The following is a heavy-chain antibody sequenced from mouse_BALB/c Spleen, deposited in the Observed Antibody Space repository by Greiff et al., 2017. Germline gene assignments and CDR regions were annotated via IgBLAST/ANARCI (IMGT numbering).Heavy chain of an antibody. J-gene: IGHJ1*01. CDR1: GYSFTDYN. CDR3: ARRDYYGSSYVWYFDV. CDR2: IDPYNGGT. Sequence: VQLKESGPELVKPGASVKVSCKASGYSFTDYNMYWVKQSHGKSLEWIGYIDPYNGGTSYNQKFKGKATLTVDKSSSTAFMHLNSLTSEDSAVYYCARRDYYGSSYVWYFDVWGAGTTVTVSS. D-gene: IGHD1-1*01. V-gene: IGHV1S135*01.